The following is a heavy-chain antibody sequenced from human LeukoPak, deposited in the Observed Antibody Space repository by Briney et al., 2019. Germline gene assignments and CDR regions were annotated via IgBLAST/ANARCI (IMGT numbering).Heavy chain of an antibody. CDR2: IIPIFGTA. D-gene: IGHD1-7*01. Sequence: SVKVSCKASGGTFSSYAISWVRQAPGQGLEWMGGIIPIFGTANYAQKFQGRVTITADESTSTAYMELSSLRSEDTAVYYCARELELRVWFDPWGQGTLVAVSS. V-gene: IGHV1-69*13. CDR3: ARELELRVWFDP. J-gene: IGHJ5*02. CDR1: GGTFSSYA.